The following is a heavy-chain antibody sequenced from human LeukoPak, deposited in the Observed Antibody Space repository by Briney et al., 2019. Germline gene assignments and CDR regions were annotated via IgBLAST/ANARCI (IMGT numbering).Heavy chain of an antibody. V-gene: IGHV5-51*01. D-gene: IGHD2-21*02. CDR2: IYPGDSGT. Sequence: GESLKISCKGSGYSFTSYWIGWVRQMPGKGLEWMGIIYPGDSGTRYSPSFQGQVTISADKSISTAYLQWSSLKASDTAMYYCARGRGHIVVVTAIPVGYYFDYWGQGTLVTVSS. CDR3: ARGRGHIVVVTAIPVGYYFDY. CDR1: GYSFTSYW. J-gene: IGHJ4*02.